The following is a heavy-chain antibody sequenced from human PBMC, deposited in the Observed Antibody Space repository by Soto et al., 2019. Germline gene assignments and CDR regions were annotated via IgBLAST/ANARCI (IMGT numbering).Heavy chain of an antibody. D-gene: IGHD2-21*02. J-gene: IGHJ3*02. Sequence: SETLSLTCTVSGGSIVSGGYYCVWIRQHPGKGLEWIGYIYYSGSTYYNPSLKSRVTISVDTSKNQFSLKLSSVTAADTAVYYCARGGNSNAFDIWGQGTMVTVSS. V-gene: IGHV4-31*03. CDR1: GGSIVSGGYY. CDR3: ARGGNSNAFDI. CDR2: IYYSGST.